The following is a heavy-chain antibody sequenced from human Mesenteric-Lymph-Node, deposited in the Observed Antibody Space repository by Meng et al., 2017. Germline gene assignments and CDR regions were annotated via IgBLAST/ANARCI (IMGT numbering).Heavy chain of an antibody. J-gene: IGHJ4*02. CDR1: GFTFSSYG. CDR2: IWYDGSNK. CDR3: ARDPAVAGDY. V-gene: IGHV3-30*19. Sequence: GESLKISCAASGFTFSSYGMHWVRQAPGKGLEWVAVIWYDGSNKYYADSVKGRFTISRDNSKNTLYLQMNSLRAEDTAVYYCARDPAVAGDYWGQGTLVTVSS. D-gene: IGHD6-19*01.